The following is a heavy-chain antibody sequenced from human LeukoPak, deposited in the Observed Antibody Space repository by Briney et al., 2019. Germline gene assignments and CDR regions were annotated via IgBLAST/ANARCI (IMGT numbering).Heavy chain of an antibody. V-gene: IGHV4-61*02. CDR2: IYTSGST. CDR3: ARGIGYSSGWYRGGWFDP. J-gene: IGHJ5*02. D-gene: IGHD6-19*01. Sequence: PSQTLSLTCTVSGGSISGGGHYWTWIRQPAGKGLEWIGRIYTSGSTNYNPSLKSRVSISVDTSKNQFSLKLSSVTAADTAVYYCARGIGYSSGWYRGGWFDPWGQGTLVTVSS. CDR1: GGSISGGGHY.